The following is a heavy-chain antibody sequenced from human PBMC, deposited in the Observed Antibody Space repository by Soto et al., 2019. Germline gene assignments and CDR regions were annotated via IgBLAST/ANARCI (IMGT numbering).Heavy chain of an antibody. CDR1: GGSISSYY. Sequence: QVQLQESGPGLVKPSETMSLSCTVSGGSISSYYWSWFRQSPGKRMEWIGYVHHSWGSSYNPSLQSRLVLSIDTSKSQFSLKVTSATATDTTVYYCAIQGIGPLHGLVDVSGQGTTVTVSS. CDR3: AIQGIGPLHGLVDV. CDR2: VHHSWGS. D-gene: IGHD1-26*01. J-gene: IGHJ6*02. V-gene: IGHV4-59*08.